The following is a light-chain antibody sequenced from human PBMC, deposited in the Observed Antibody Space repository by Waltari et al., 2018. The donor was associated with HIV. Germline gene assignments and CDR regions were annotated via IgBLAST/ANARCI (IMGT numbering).Light chain of an antibody. CDR3: LLSFGNDRL. J-gene: IGLJ2*01. CDR2: DTE. CDR1: AGGATRGHY. V-gene: IGLV7-46*01. Sequence: QPVVTHEPSLTVSPGGTVILTCASRAGGATRGHYPHWFPQRPGQPPKALLYDTEKKPRRTPARFSCSVLAGKATLTLSGAHPDDEAKYFCLLSFGNDRLFGGGTLLTVL.